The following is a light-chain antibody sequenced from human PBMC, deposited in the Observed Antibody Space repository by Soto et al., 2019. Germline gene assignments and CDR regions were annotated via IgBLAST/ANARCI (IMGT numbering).Light chain of an antibody. CDR2: EVS. CDR1: SSDVGSYNL. CDR3: CSYAGSSNWV. Sequence: QSALTQPVSVSGSPGQSITISCTGTSSDVGSYNLVSWYQQHPGKAPKLMIYEVSKRPSGVSNRFSGSKSGNTASLTISGLQAEDEADYYCCSYAGSSNWVFGGGTKLTVL. J-gene: IGLJ3*02. V-gene: IGLV2-23*02.